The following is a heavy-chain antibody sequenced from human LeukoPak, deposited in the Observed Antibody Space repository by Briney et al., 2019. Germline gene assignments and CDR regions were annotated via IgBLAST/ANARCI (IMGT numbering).Heavy chain of an antibody. D-gene: IGHD6-19*01. CDR3: ARLPGIAVAGPYFDY. CDR1: GGSISSSSYY. J-gene: IGHJ4*02. Sequence: SETLSLTCTVSGGSISSSSYYWGWLRPPPGKGLEWIGSIYYSGSTYYNPSLKSRVTTSVDTSKNQSSLKLSSVTAADTAVYYCARLPGIAVAGPYFDYWGQGTLVTVSS. CDR2: IYYSGST. V-gene: IGHV4-39*01.